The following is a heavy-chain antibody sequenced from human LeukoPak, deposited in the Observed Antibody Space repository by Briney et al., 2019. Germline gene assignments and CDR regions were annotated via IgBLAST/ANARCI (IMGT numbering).Heavy chain of an antibody. CDR2: ISSSSSYI. J-gene: IGHJ5*02. CDR3: VPYDSSGSWFAP. V-gene: IGHV3-11*06. Sequence: TGGSLRLSCAASGFTFCDYYMSWGRQAAGKGLEWVSYISSSSSYIHYADSVKGRFTISRDNAQNSLYLQMNRPRPEDTAVYHCVPYDSSGSWFAPWGQGTLATVPS. D-gene: IGHD3-22*01. CDR1: GFTFCDYY.